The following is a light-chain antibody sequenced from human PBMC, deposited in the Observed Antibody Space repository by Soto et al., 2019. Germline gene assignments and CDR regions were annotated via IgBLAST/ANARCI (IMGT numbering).Light chain of an antibody. CDR1: QSISSD. CDR2: GAS. V-gene: IGKV3-15*01. Sequence: EVFLTQSSATLSVSPGERATLSCRASQSISSDLAWYQQKPGQSPRLLIYGASTRDTGIPARFSGSGSGTEFTLTISSLQSEDFAISYCQQYNNWPPITFGQGTRMEIK. CDR3: QQYNNWPPIT. J-gene: IGKJ5*01.